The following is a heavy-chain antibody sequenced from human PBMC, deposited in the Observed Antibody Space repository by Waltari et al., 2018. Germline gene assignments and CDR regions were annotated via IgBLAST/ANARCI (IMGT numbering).Heavy chain of an antibody. CDR3: ARTGRKQLEAFDI. Sequence: QVQLVQSGAEVKKPGSSVKVSCKASGGTFSSYAISWVRQAPGQGLEWMGGINSNSGGTNYAQKFQGRVTMTRDTSISTAYMELSRLRSDDTAVYYCARTGRKQLEAFDIWGQGTMVTVSS. CDR2: INSNSGGT. D-gene: IGHD6-13*01. V-gene: IGHV1-2*02. CDR1: GGTFSSYA. J-gene: IGHJ3*02.